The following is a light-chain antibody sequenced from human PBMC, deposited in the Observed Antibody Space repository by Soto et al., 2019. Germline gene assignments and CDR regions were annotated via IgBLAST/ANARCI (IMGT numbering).Light chain of an antibody. CDR1: RSDVGGY. J-gene: IGLJ1*01. Sequence: QSALTQPASVSGSPGQSITISCTGTRSDVGGYSWYQQHPGKAPKLMIYDVSNRPSGVSNRFSGSKSGNTASLTISGLQAEDEADYYCSSYTSSSTRVFGTGTKLTVL. V-gene: IGLV2-14*01. CDR2: DVS. CDR3: SSYTSSSTRV.